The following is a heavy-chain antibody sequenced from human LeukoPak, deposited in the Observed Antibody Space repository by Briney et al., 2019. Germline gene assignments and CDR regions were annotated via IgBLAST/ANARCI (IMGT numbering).Heavy chain of an antibody. CDR2: ISYSGNT. CDR1: GGSMSGLH. V-gene: IGHV4-59*08. D-gene: IGHD3-3*01. J-gene: IGHJ3*02. CDR3: ARGPTSYYDFWSGSHDAFDI. Sequence: PSETLSLTCTVSGGSMSGLHWSWIRQPPGKGLEWIGYISYSGNTNYNPSLKSRVTISVETSKNQFSLKLSSVTAADTAVYYCARGPTSYYDFWSGSHDAFDIWGQGTMVTVSS.